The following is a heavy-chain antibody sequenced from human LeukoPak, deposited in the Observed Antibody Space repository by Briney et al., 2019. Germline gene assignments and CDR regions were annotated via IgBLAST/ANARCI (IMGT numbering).Heavy chain of an antibody. CDR1: GFTFSSYA. Sequence: GGSLRLSCAAPGFTFSSYAMSWVRQAPGKGLAWVSAISGSGGSTYYADSVKGRFTISRDNSKNTLYLQMNSLRAEDTAVYYCAKGWSYDSSGYYYVLGADYWGQGTLVTVSS. V-gene: IGHV3-23*01. D-gene: IGHD3-22*01. CDR3: AKGWSYDSSGYYYVLGADY. J-gene: IGHJ4*02. CDR2: ISGSGGST.